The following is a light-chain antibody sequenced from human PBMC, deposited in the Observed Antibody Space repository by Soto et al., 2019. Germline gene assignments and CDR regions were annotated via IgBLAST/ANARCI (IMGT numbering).Light chain of an antibody. J-gene: IGKJ1*01. CDR2: DAS. Sequence: IQMTQSPSTLSASVGGTVNISCRASQSISVSLAWYQQKPGKAPRLLIYDASTLQGGVPSRFSGRGSGTEFTLTVTSLQPEDFATYYCQQLNSYLWTFGQGTKVDIK. CDR1: QSISVS. V-gene: IGKV1-5*01. CDR3: QQLNSYLWT.